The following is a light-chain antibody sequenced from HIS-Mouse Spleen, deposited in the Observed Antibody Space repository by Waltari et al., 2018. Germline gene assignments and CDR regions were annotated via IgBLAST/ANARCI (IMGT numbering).Light chain of an antibody. V-gene: IGKV3-15*01. Sequence: EIVMTQSPATLSVSPGERATLSCRASQSVSSNLAWYQQKPGQAPRLLIYGASTRATGIPARFSGSGSGTEFTLTNSSMQSEDFAVYYCQQYNNWWTFGQGTKVEIK. J-gene: IGKJ1*01. CDR1: QSVSSN. CDR3: QQYNNWWT. CDR2: GAS.